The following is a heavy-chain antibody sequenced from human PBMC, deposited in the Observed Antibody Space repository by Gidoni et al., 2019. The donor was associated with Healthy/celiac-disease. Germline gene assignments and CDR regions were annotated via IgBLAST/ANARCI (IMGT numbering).Heavy chain of an antibody. J-gene: IGHJ6*02. CDR2: INPSGGST. CDR3: ARDGDTATCDSCYGMDV. D-gene: IGHD5-18*01. V-gene: IGHV1-46*01. CDR1: GYTFTSYY. Sequence: QVQLVQSGAEVKKPGASVKVSCKASGYTFTSYYMHWVRQAPGQGLEWMGIINPSGGSTSYAQKFQGRVTMTRDTSTSTVYMELSSLRSEDTAVYYCARDGDTATCDSCYGMDVWGQGTTVTVSS.